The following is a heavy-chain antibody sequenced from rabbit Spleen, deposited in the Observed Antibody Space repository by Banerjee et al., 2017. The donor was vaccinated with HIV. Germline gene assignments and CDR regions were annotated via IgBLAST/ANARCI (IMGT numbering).Heavy chain of an antibody. CDR3: ARYTSTSFSSFCMDL. Sequence: QEQLEEYGGGLVKTGASLSLTCTASGVSFSFSSYMCWVCQAPGKGLEWIACIEVGSSVFTYLSTWAKGRCTIAKTTSTTVTLQVTRLTAADTATYFCARYTSTSFSSFCMDLWGQGSLVTVS. CDR1: GVSFSFSSY. J-gene: IGHJ3*01. V-gene: IGHV1S45*01. D-gene: IGHD1-1*01. CDR2: IEVGSSVFT.